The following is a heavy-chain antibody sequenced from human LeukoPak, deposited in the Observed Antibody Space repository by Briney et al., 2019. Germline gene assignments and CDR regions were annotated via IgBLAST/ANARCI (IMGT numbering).Heavy chain of an antibody. CDR2: IYYRGTT. V-gene: IGHV4-59*12. D-gene: IGHD5-12*01. CDR1: GDSTDSYY. CDR3: ARLPRYGGYDHFGY. J-gene: IGHJ4*02. Sequence: PSETLSLTCTVSGDSTDSYYWSWIRQPPGKGLEWIGYIYYRGTTSYNPFLKSRVTISVDTSKNQFSLKLNSVTAADTAVYYCARLPRYGGYDHFGYWGQGILVIVSS.